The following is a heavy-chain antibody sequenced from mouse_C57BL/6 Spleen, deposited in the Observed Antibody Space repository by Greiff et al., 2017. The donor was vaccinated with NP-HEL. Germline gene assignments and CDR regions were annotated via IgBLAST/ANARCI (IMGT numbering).Heavy chain of an antibody. CDR2: IWRGGST. J-gene: IGHJ4*01. V-gene: IGHV2-5*01. CDR1: GFSLTSYG. D-gene: IGHD1-1*01. CDR3: AKRSGTTRMYAMDY. Sequence: VQLVESGPGLVQPSQSLSITCTVSGFSLTSYGVHWVRQSPGKGLEWLGVIWRGGSTDYNAAFMSRLSITKDNSKSQVFFKMNSLQADDTAIYYCAKRSGTTRMYAMDYWGQGTSVTVSS.